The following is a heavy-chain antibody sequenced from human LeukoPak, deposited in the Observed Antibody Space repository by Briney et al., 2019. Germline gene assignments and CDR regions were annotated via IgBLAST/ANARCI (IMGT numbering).Heavy chain of an antibody. CDR2: IYGSGDKK. CDR3: AKERSSGLHDAFDI. V-gene: IGHV3-23*01. CDR1: GFTFSSYA. D-gene: IGHD6-6*01. J-gene: IGHJ3*02. Sequence: GGSLRLSCAASGFTFSSYAMSWVRQAPGKGLEWVSVIYGSGDKKYYADSVKGRFTISRDNSKNTQYLQMNSLRVEDTAVYYCAKERSSGLHDAFDIWGRGTMVTVSS.